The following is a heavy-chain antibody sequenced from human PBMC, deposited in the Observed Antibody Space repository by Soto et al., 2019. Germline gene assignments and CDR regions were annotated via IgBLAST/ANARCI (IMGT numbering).Heavy chain of an antibody. D-gene: IGHD2-2*01. J-gene: IGHJ5*02. Sequence: QVQLVQSGPEVKNPGASVKVSCKASGYTFSIYGISWVRQAPGQGLEWMGWISAYNGNTNYAQNLQGRVTMTTDTSTSTAYMELRSLRSDDTAVYYCARDRYCSSTSCYSQTDWFDPWGQGTLVTVSS. CDR2: ISAYNGNT. V-gene: IGHV1-18*01. CDR1: GYTFSIYG. CDR3: ARDRYCSSTSCYSQTDWFDP.